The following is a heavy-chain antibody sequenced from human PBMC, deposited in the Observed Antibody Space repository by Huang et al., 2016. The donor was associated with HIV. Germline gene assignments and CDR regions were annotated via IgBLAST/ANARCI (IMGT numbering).Heavy chain of an antibody. V-gene: IGHV4-34*01. CDR3: ARLVVSVAGAHFDY. CDR2: LSPGGTT. D-gene: IGHD6-19*01. J-gene: IGHJ4*02. CDR1: GGSFSAYY. Sequence: QVQLQQWGAGLLKSSETLSLTCAFYGGSFSAYYWSWIRQSPGKGLEWIGELSPGGTTNFNPALKSGVTISVDTSKNQFSLKLNSVTAADTAVYYCARLVVSVAGAHFDYWGQGTLVTVSS.